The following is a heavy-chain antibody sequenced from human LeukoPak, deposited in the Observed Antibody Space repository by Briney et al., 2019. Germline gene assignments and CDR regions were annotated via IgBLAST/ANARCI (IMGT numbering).Heavy chain of an antibody. CDR3: ARGWSSGYPDY. D-gene: IGHD3-22*01. CDR2: IIPIFGTA. CDR1: GGTFSSYA. J-gene: IGHJ4*02. V-gene: IGHV1-69*01. Sequence: SVKVSCKASGGTFSSYAISWVRQAPGQGLEWMGGIIPIFGTANYAQKFQGRVTITADESASTAYTELSSLRSEDTAVYYCARGWSSGYPDYWGQGTLVTVSS.